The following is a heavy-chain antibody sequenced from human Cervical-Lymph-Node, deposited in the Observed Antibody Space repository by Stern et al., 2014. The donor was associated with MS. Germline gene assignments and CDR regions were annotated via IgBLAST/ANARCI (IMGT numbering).Heavy chain of an antibody. J-gene: IGHJ6*02. CDR2: IKQDGSEK. CDR3: ARDCSHGSCYSQYYYGMDV. CDR1: EFTFSSYW. V-gene: IGHV3-7*01. D-gene: IGHD2-15*01. Sequence: EVQLVESGGGLVQPGGSLRLSCEASEFTFSSYWMSWVRQVPGKGLEWVANIKQDGSEKYYVDSVKGRFTISRDNAKNSLYLQMNSLRDEDTAVYYCARDCSHGSCYSQYYYGMDVWGHGTTVTVSS.